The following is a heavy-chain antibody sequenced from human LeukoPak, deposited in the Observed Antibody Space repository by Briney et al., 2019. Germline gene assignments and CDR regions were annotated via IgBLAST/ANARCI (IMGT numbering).Heavy chain of an antibody. CDR3: ARDPVTGTTNFDY. J-gene: IGHJ4*02. Sequence: ASVKVSCKASGYTFTGYYTHWVRPAPGQPLAWMGWINPNSGGTNYAQKFQGRVTMTRDTSISTAYMELSRLRSDDTAVYYCARDPVTGTTNFDYWGQGTLVTVSS. V-gene: IGHV1-2*02. CDR2: INPNSGGT. D-gene: IGHD1-20*01. CDR1: GYTFTGYY.